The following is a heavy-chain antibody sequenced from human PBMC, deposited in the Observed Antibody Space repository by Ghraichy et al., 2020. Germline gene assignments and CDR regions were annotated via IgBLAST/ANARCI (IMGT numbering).Heavy chain of an antibody. J-gene: IGHJ5*02. CDR3: ATGSTGSNWFDP. Sequence: GGSLRLSCAASGFTFTTYAMSWVRQAPGKGLEWVSTISGGGVGTYYADSVKGRFTISRDNSRDTLYLQMNGLRAEDTAVYYCATGSTGSNWFDPWGQGTLVTVSP. CDR1: GFTFTTYA. V-gene: IGHV3-23*01. CDR2: ISGGGVGT.